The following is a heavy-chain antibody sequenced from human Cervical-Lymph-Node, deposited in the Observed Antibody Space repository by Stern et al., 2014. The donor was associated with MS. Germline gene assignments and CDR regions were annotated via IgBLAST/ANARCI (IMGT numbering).Heavy chain of an antibody. CDR2: INLSGGRT. CDR3: ARDGMTAATYYFDF. J-gene: IGHJ4*02. V-gene: IGHV1-46*01. Sequence: QVQLVQSGAEVKKPGASVKVSCKASGYSFTSYYMHWVRQAPGQGLEWLGIINLSGGRTNYAQKFQDRVTMTRDTSTSTVYMEMSSLRSEDTALYYCARDGMTAATYYFDFWGQGTVVTVSS. CDR1: GYSFTSYY. D-gene: IGHD6-13*01.